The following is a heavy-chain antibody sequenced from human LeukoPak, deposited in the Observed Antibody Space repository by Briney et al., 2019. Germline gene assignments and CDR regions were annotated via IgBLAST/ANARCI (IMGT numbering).Heavy chain of an antibody. J-gene: IGHJ4*02. Sequence: SGTLSLTCTVSGDSVSSGNYYLSWIRQPPGKGLDWITYMSPSGTTKYNPSLKSRVTTSVDTSRTQFSLRLSSVTAADTAVYYCARGQDDRSGTFDYWGQGILVTVSS. CDR1: GDSVSSGNYY. V-gene: IGHV4-61*01. CDR3: ARGQDDRSGTFDY. D-gene: IGHD3-22*01. CDR2: MSPSGTT.